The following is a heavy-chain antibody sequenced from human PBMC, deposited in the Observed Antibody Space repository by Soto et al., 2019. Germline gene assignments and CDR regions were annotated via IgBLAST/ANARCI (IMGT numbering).Heavy chain of an antibody. V-gene: IGHV3-30-3*01. CDR1: GFTFSSYA. J-gene: IGHJ6*02. CDR3: ARDGLAAAADIDYYYGMDV. CDR2: ISYDGSNK. Sequence: GGSLRLSCAASGFTFSSYAMHWVRQAPGKGLEWVAVISYDGSNKYYADSVKGRFTISRDNSKNTLYLQMNSLRAEDTAVYYCARDGLAAAADIDYYYGMDVWGQGTTVTVSS. D-gene: IGHD6-13*01.